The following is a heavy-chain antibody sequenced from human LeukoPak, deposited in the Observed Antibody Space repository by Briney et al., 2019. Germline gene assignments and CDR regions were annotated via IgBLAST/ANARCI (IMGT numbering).Heavy chain of an antibody. Sequence: ASVKVSCKASGGTFSSYAISWVRQAPGQGLEWMGRIIPILGIANYARKFQGRVTITADKSTSTAYMELSSLRSEDTAVYYCASPAAVYYDSSGYAAQSYAFDIWGQGTMVTVSS. CDR1: GGTFSSYA. J-gene: IGHJ3*02. V-gene: IGHV1-69*04. CDR2: IIPILGIA. CDR3: ASPAAVYYDSSGYAAQSYAFDI. D-gene: IGHD3-22*01.